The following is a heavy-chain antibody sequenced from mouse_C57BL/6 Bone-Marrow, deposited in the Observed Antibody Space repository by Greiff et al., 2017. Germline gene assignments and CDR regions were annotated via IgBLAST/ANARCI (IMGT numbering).Heavy chain of an antibody. J-gene: IGHJ3*01. CDR2: IWRGGST. CDR3: AKGDYDYAWFAY. D-gene: IGHD2-4*01. CDR1: GFSLTSYG. Sequence: VKVVESGPGLVQPSQSLSITCTVSGFSLTSYGVHWVRQSPGKGLEWLGVIWRGGSTDYNAAFMSRLSITKDNSKSQVFFKMNSLQADDTAIYYCAKGDYDYAWFAYWGQGTLVTVSA. V-gene: IGHV2-5*01.